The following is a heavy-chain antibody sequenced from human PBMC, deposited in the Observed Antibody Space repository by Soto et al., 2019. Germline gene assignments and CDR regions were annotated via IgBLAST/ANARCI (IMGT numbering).Heavy chain of an antibody. D-gene: IGHD6-13*01. V-gene: IGHV4-59*01. Sequence: QVQLQESGPGLVKPSETLSLTCTVSGGSISFYYWNWIRQSPGKELEWIGYSYSSGSSTYNPSLKSRVTISVDTSKNQFSLQLRSVTAADTAVYYCARGDSTTHGDAFDIWGQGRVVTVSP. CDR1: GGSISFYY. CDR2: SYSSGSS. CDR3: ARGDSTTHGDAFDI. J-gene: IGHJ3*02.